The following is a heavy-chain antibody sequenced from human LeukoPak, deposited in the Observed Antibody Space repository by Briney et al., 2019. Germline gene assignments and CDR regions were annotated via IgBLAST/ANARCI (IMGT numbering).Heavy chain of an antibody. J-gene: IGHJ6*03. CDR3: ARDGGSYYPYYYYYYMDV. CDR1: GFTFSSYG. V-gene: IGHV3-30*12. Sequence: GGSLRLSCAASGFTFSSYGMHWVRQAPGKGLEWVAVISYDGSNKYYADSVKGRFTISRDNAKNSLYLQMNSLRAEDTAVYYCARDGGSYYPYYYYYYMDVWGKGTTVTVSS. D-gene: IGHD1-26*01. CDR2: ISYDGSNK.